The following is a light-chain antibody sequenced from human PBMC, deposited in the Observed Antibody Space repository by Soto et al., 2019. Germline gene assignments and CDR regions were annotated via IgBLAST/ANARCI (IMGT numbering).Light chain of an antibody. CDR3: CSYTSSSKV. CDR2: EVT. Sequence: QSVLTQPASVSGSPGQSITISCTGTSSDVGGYNYVSWYQHHPGKAPQLMIYEVTNRPSGVSIRFSGSKSGTTASLTISGLHVEGEADYYCCSYTSSSKVFGTGTNVTV. J-gene: IGLJ1*01. V-gene: IGLV2-14*01. CDR1: SSDVGGYNY.